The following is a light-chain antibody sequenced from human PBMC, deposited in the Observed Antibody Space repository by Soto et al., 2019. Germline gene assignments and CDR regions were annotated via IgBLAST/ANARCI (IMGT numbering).Light chain of an antibody. V-gene: IGLV2-14*01. CDR2: EVS. J-gene: IGLJ1*01. CDR3: NSYTTTSTPYV. Sequence: QSALAQPASVSGSPGQSITISCTGTSSDVGGYNYVSWYQQLPGKALKLMIYEVSNRPSGVSIRFSGSKSGNTASLTISGLRAEDEADYYCNSYTTTSTPYVFGTGTKVTVL. CDR1: SSDVGGYNY.